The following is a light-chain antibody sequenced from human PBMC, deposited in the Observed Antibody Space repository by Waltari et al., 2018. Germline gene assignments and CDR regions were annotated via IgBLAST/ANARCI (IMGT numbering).Light chain of an antibody. CDR1: ALPKKY. CDR3: YSTDSSGLGV. J-gene: IGLJ1*01. Sequence: SDELTQPPSGSVSPGQTARITCPGDALPKKYAPWYQQKSGQAPVVVIYEDNKRPSEIPERFSGSSSGTMATLTISGAQVEDEADYYCYSTDSSGLGVFGTGTKVTVL. CDR2: EDN. V-gene: IGLV3-10*01.